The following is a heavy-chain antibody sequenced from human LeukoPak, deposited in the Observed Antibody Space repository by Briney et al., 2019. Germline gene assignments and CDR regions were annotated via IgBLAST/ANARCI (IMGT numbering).Heavy chain of an antibody. CDR1: GGSISSSSYY. V-gene: IGHV4-39*07. D-gene: IGHD2-2*01. J-gene: IGHJ5*02. CDR2: IYYSGST. Sequence: PSETLSLTCTVSGGSISSSSYYWGWIRQPPGKGLEWIGSIYYSGSTYYNPSLKSRVTISVDTSKNQFSLKLSSVTAADTAVYYCARQTVDIVVVPAAIWFDPWGQGTLVTVSS. CDR3: ARQTVDIVVVPAAIWFDP.